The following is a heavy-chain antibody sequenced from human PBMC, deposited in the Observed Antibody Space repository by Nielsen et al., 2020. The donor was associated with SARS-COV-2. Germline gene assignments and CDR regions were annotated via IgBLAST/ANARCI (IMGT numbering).Heavy chain of an antibody. J-gene: IGHJ3*01. CDR1: GYTFTDYH. CDR2: IDHDSGGT. Sequence: ASVKISCKASGYTFTDYHMHWVRQAPGQGLQWLARIDHDSGGTSYSQTFQDRLTLTSDTSPITTYMELSSMRPDDTAMYYCARPGWASGWRDAFHLWGQGTFVTVSS. CDR3: ARPGWASGWRDAFHL. D-gene: IGHD6-19*01. V-gene: IGHV1-2*06.